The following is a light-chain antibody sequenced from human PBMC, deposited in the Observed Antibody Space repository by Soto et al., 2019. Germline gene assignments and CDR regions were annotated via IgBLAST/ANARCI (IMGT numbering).Light chain of an antibody. CDR2: GAS. V-gene: IGKV3-20*01. J-gene: IGKJ4*01. CDR3: HQYCNSPRVT. CDR1: QSVTSDY. Sequence: EIVLTQSPGTLSLSPGDRATLSCRASQSVTSDYLAWYQQKPGQAPRLLIYGASIRATGIPDRFSGSGSGTDFSLTIIRLQPEDFAMYHCHQYCNSPRVTFGGGTKVDIK.